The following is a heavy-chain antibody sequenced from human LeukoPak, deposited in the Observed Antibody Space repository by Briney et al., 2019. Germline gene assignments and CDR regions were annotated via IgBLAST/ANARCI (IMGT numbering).Heavy chain of an antibody. J-gene: IGHJ5*02. V-gene: IGHV1-2*02. Sequence: ASVKVSCKASGYTFTGYYMHWVRQAPGQGLEWMGWINPNSGGTNYAQKFQGRVTMTRDTSISTAYMELSRLRSDDTAVYYCARVRLLWFGEPNWFDPWGQGTLVTVSS. CDR3: ARVRLLWFGEPNWFDP. CDR2: INPNSGGT. D-gene: IGHD3-10*01. CDR1: GYTFTGYY.